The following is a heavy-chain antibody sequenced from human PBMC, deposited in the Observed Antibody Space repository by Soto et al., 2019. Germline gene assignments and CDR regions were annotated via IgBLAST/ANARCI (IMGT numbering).Heavy chain of an antibody. CDR2: FSATSENT. Sequence: EVQLLESGGGLVQPGGSLRLSCVGSGFFFSSYTMTWVRQAPGKGLECVSSFSATSENTYYADSVRGRFTISRDNSKNTLFLQMDRLTAEDTAMYYCAKARDQQWVRLPFDYWGQGILVIVSS. D-gene: IGHD6-19*01. V-gene: IGHV3-23*01. J-gene: IGHJ4*02. CDR1: GFFFSSYT. CDR3: AKARDQQWVRLPFDY.